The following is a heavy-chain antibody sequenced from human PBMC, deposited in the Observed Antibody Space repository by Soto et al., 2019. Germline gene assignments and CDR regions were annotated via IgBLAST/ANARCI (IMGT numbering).Heavy chain of an antibody. CDR2: INPNSGGT. J-gene: IGHJ6*03. D-gene: IGHD3-3*01. V-gene: IGHV1-2*04. CDR1: GYTFTGYY. Sequence: ASVKVSCKASGYTFTGYYMHWVRQAPGQGLEWMGWINPNSGGTNYAQKFQGWVTMTRDTSISPAYMELSRLRSDDTAVYYCARAGYQTTYDFWSGQSLQPYYYYMDVWGKGTTVTVSS. CDR3: ARAGYQTTYDFWSGQSLQPYYYYMDV.